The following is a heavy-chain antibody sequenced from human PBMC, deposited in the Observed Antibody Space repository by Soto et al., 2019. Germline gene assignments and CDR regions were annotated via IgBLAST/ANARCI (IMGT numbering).Heavy chain of an antibody. CDR3: AGGIWYDSIGWSPPGDDTFDI. V-gene: IGHV1-2*02. Sequence: QVQLVQSAAEVTKPGASVKVSCKASGYTFTGYYMHWVRQAPGQGLEGMGWINPNNGGTNYAQKFQRRVTMTRDPSISTAYMELTSLRSDATAVYYCAGGIWYDSIGWSPPGDDTFDIWGQATMVTVSS. J-gene: IGHJ3*02. D-gene: IGHD3-22*01. CDR2: INPNNGGT. CDR1: GYTFTGYY.